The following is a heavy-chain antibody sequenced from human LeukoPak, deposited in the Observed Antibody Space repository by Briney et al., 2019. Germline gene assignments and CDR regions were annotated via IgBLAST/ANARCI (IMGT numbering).Heavy chain of an antibody. CDR3: AKTDCTSTSCYIGWFDP. Sequence: GGSLRLSCAASGFTFSSYGMTWVRQSPGKGLEWVSAISDRGSNIYYSDSVKGRFTISRDNSKNTLYLQMNALRAADTALYYCAKTDCTSTSCYIGWFDPWGQGTLVTVSS. D-gene: IGHD2-2*02. CDR2: ISDRGSNI. CDR1: GFTFSSYG. V-gene: IGHV3-23*01. J-gene: IGHJ5*02.